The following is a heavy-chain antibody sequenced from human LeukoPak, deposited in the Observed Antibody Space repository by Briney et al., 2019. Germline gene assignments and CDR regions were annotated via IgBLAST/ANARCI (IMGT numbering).Heavy chain of an antibody. CDR1: GFTFSDYA. Sequence: GGSLRLSCAASGFTFSDYAMSWVRQGPGKGLAWVSSITAGGGRTNYADSVKGRLTISRDNSKNTLYPQMNSLRAEDTAVYYCARTSREFNDCDYWGQGTLVTVSS. D-gene: IGHD3-10*01. CDR2: ITAGGGRT. J-gene: IGHJ4*02. CDR3: ARTSREFNDCDY. V-gene: IGHV3-23*01.